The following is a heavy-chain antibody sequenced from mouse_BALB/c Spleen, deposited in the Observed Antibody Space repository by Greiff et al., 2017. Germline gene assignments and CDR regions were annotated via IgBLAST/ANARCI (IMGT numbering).Heavy chain of an antibody. J-gene: IGHJ3*01. CDR3: TRWGEWFAY. V-gene: IGHV1-69*02. Sequence: QVQLQQPGAELVRPGASVKLSCKASGYTFTSYWINWVKQRPGQGLEWIGNIYPSDSYTNYNQKFKDKATLTVDKSSSTAYMQLSSPTSEDSAVYYCTRWGEWFAYWGQGTLVTVSA. CDR1: GYTFTSYW. CDR2: IYPSDSYT.